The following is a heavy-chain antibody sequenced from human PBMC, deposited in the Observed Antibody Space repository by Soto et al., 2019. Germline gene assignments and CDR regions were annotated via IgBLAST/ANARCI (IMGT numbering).Heavy chain of an antibody. V-gene: IGHV4-59*01. D-gene: IGHD2-21*02. CDR1: GGSMISYY. CDR3: ARDLWGYCGTDCYPLDV. J-gene: IGHJ6*02. CDR2: IYYAGST. Sequence: PSETLSLTCTVSGGSMISYYWSWIRQPPGRGLEWIGFIYYAGSTKYNPYLNSRVTISVDTSKNQFSLKLNSLTAADTAVYYCARDLWGYCGTDCYPLDVWGQGTTVTV.